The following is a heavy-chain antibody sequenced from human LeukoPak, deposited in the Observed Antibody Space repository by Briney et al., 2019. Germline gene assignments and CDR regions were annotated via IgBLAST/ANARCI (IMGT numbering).Heavy chain of an antibody. CDR2: IRSKSDGGTT. J-gene: IGHJ4*02. CDR3: TTWTDLYDY. V-gene: IGHV3-15*05. Sequence: GGSLRLSCADSGFTFRNAWMSWVRQAPGKGLEWVGRIRSKSDGGTTDYAAPVKGRFTISRDDSKNTQSLQMNSLQTEDTAVYYSTTWTDLYDYWGQGTLVTVSS. D-gene: IGHD3/OR15-3a*01. CDR1: GFTFRNAW.